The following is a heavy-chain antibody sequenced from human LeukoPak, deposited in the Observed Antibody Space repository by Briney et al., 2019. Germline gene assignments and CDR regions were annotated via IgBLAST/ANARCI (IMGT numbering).Heavy chain of an antibody. CDR1: AGFVSNSNYY. CDR2: IYYSGST. Sequence: SETLSLTCTVSAGFVSNSNYYWGWIRQPPGKGLEWIGSIYYSGSTYYNPSLESRVTISVDTSKNQFSLKLSSVTAADTAVYYCTSPKNRLELPYFDYWGQGTLVTVSS. CDR3: TSPKNRLELPYFDY. V-gene: IGHV4-39*01. J-gene: IGHJ4*02. D-gene: IGHD1-7*01.